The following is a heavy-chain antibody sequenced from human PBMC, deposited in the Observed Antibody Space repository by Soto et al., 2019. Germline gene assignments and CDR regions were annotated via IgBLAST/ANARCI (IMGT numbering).Heavy chain of an antibody. CDR1: GLILRTYA. V-gene: IGHV3-33*01. CDR3: AREAIAAAGPLDH. J-gene: IGHJ4*02. CDR2: ISSDGSEE. Sequence: PGGSLRLSCAASGLILRTYAMHWVRQAPGKGLEWVAVISSDGSEEYYADSVKGRFTISRDNSNSKMFLEMTNLRADDTALYYCAREAIAAAGPLDHWGPGTLVTVPQ. D-gene: IGHD6-13*01.